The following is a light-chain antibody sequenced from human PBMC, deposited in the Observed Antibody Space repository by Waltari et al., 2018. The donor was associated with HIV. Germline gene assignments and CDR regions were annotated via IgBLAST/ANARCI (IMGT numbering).Light chain of an antibody. CDR1: NIGSKS. V-gene: IGLV3-21*04. Sequence: SYVLAQPPSVSVAPGKTARITCGGNNIGSKSVHWYQQKPGQAPVVVISYDRDRPSGIPGRFSGANSGNTATLTISRVEAGDEADYYCQVWDSSSDAYVFGTGTKVTVL. CDR2: YDR. CDR3: QVWDSSSDAYV. J-gene: IGLJ1*01.